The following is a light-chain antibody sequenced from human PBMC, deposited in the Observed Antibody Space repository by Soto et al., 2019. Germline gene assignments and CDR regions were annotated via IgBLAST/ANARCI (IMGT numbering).Light chain of an antibody. J-gene: IGKJ1*01. CDR1: QTISGF. CDR2: SAS. Sequence: DIQMTQSPYSLAAFVGDRVTITCRASQTISGFLNWYQQKPGKAPGLLIYSASTLQSGVPSRFSGSGSGTEFTLTISSLQPEDFATYYCQQSYTTLGTFGQGTTVEVK. V-gene: IGKV1-39*01. CDR3: QQSYTTLGT.